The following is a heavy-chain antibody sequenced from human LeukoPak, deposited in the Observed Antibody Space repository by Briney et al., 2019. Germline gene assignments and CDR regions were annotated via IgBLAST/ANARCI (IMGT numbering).Heavy chain of an antibody. CDR2: IRYDGSNK. V-gene: IGHV3-30*02. Sequence: PGGSLRLSCAASGFTSSSYGMHWVRQAPGKGLEWVAFIRYDGSNKYYADSVKGRFTISRDNSKNTLYLQMNSLRAEDTAVYYCAKDSGSPRLSAWYYFDYWGQGTLVTVSS. D-gene: IGHD2-15*01. CDR1: GFTSSSYG. CDR3: AKDSGSPRLSAWYYFDY. J-gene: IGHJ4*02.